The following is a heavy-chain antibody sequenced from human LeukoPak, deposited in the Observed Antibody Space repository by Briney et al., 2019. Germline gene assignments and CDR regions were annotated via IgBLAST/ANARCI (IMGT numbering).Heavy chain of an antibody. D-gene: IGHD3-22*01. CDR2: IYYSGST. J-gene: IGHJ4*02. CDR1: GGSINNFY. V-gene: IGHV4-30-4*08. Sequence: SETLSLTCTVSGGSINNFYWSWIRQPPGKGLECIGYIYYSGSTYYNPSLKRRVTISVDTSKNQFSMKLSSVTAADTAVYYCARARSYYDSSGYPFFDYRGQGTLVTVSS. CDR3: ARARSYYDSSGYPFFDY.